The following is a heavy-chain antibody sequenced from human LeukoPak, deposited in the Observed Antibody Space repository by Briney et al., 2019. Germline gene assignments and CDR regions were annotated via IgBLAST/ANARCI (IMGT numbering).Heavy chain of an antibody. CDR3: ARGKTPGAY. D-gene: IGHD3-10*01. V-gene: IGHV3-11*05. Sequence: GGSLRLSCVASGFTFSDYSMNWIRQAPGKGLEWVSYISSSSSYRNYADSVKDRFTISRDNANNSLYLQMNSLRAEDTAVYYCARGKTPGAYWGQGTLVTVSS. CDR2: ISSSSSYR. J-gene: IGHJ4*02. CDR1: GFTFSDYS.